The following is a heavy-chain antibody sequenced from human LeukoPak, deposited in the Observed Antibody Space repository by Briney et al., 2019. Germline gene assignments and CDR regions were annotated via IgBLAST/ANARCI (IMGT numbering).Heavy chain of an antibody. CDR2: INPNSGGT. V-gene: IGHV1-2*02. J-gene: IGHJ4*02. Sequence: ASVKVSCKASGYTFTGYYMHWVRQAPGQGLEWMGWINPNSGGTNYAQKFQGRVTMTRDTSISTAYMELSRLRSDDTAVYYCARTGRITIFGVVNFDYWGQGTLVTVSS. CDR3: ARTGRITIFGVVNFDY. CDR1: GYTFTGYY. D-gene: IGHD3-3*01.